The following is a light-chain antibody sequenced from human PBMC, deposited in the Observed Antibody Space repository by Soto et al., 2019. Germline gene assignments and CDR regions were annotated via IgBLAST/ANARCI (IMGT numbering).Light chain of an antibody. CDR1: QSVSSY. Sequence: EIVLTQSPATLSLSPGERATLSCRASQSVSSYLAWYQQKPGQAPRLLIYDASNRATGIPARFSGSGSATDFTLTISSLEPEDFAVYYCQQRSNWPPLTFGGGTKVEI. V-gene: IGKV3-11*01. J-gene: IGKJ4*01. CDR2: DAS. CDR3: QQRSNWPPLT.